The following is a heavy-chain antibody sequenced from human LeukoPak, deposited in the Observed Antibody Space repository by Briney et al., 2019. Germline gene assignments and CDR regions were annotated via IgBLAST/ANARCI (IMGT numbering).Heavy chain of an antibody. D-gene: IGHD2-15*01. Sequence: GASVKVSCKASGYTFTSYYMHWVRQAPGQGLEWMGIINPSGGSTSYAQKFQGRVTITRNTSITTAYMELRSLTSEDTAVYYCTRNAAFWGQGTLVTVSS. CDR2: INPSGGST. CDR3: TRNAAF. V-gene: IGHV1-46*01. CDR1: GYTFTSYY. J-gene: IGHJ4*02.